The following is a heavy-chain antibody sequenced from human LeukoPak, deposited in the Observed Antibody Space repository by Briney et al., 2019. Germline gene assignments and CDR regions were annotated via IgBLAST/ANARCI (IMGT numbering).Heavy chain of an antibody. D-gene: IGHD1-14*01. CDR2: ISSNGGST. V-gene: IGHV3-64D*09. J-gene: IGHJ4*02. Sequence: GGSLRLSCSASGFTFSSYAMHWVRQALGKGLEYVSAISSNGGSTYYADSVKGRFTISRDNSKRTLYLQMSSLRAEDTAVYYCVKPQPGGGFDYWGEGTLVTVSS. CDR1: GFTFSSYA. CDR3: VKPQPGGGFDY.